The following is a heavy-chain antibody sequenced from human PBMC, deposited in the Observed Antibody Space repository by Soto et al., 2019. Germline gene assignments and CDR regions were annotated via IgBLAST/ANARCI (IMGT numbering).Heavy chain of an antibody. CDR2: IYYSGST. J-gene: IGHJ5*02. CDR1: GGSISSYY. Sequence: SETLSLTCTVSGGSISSYYWSWIRQPPGKGLEWIGYIYYSGSTNYNPSLKSRVTISVDTSKNQFSLKLSSVTAADTAVYYCAGDFSCSSTSCVGDSPGWFDPWGQGTLVTVSS. CDR3: AGDFSCSSTSCVGDSPGWFDP. V-gene: IGHV4-59*01. D-gene: IGHD2-2*01.